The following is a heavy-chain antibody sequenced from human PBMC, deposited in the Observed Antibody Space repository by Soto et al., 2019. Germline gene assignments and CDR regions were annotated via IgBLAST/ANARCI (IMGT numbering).Heavy chain of an antibody. V-gene: IGHV1-8*02. CDR2: MSPKTGNT. J-gene: IGHJ6*02. CDR3: TRWLGYSAGSDV. D-gene: IGHD5-18*01. CDR1: GYSFTNDD. Sequence: QVQLVQSGAEVKRPGASVTVSCKASGYSFTNDDISWVRRATGQGLEWMGWMSPKTGNTGFAQKFQGRVTMTRNTSITTAYMELTSPRSDDTAVYYCTRWLGYSAGSDVWGQGTTVTVSS.